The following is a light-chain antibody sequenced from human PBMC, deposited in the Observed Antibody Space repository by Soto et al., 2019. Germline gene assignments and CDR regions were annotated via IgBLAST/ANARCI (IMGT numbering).Light chain of an antibody. CDR1: ESVNSN. CDR2: GAS. Sequence: EIVMTQSPATLSVSPGERATLSCRASESVNSNLAWYQQKPGQAPRLLIYGASTRATGIPARFSGSVSGTEFTLTISSLQSEDFAVYSCQQYNIWPPITFGQGTRLEIK. CDR3: QQYNIWPPIT. J-gene: IGKJ5*01. V-gene: IGKV3-15*01.